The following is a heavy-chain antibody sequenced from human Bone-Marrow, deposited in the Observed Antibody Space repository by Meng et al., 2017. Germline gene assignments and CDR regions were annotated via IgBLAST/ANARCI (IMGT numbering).Heavy chain of an antibody. J-gene: IGHJ4*02. V-gene: IGHV3-9*01. Sequence: SLKISCAASGFTFDDYAMHWVRQAPGKGLEWVSGISWNSGSIGYADSVKGRFTISRDNSKSTLYLQMNSLRAEDTAVYYCARDLPVSSSWYGGYFDYWGQGTLVTVSS. CDR2: ISWNSGSI. CDR1: GFTFDDYA. CDR3: ARDLPVSSSWYGGYFDY. D-gene: IGHD6-13*01.